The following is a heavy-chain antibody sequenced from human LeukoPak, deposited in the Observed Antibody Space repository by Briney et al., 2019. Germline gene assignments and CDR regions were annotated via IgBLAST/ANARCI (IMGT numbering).Heavy chain of an antibody. CDR1: GGSISNGSYY. CDR3: AIRGTYGSGTSGDAFDI. D-gene: IGHD3-10*01. Sequence: KPSETLSLTCTVSGGSISNGSYYWSWIRQPAGKGLEWIGRLYTSGNSNYNPSLKSRVTISIDTSKNQFSLKLRSVTAADTAVYYCAIRGTYGSGTSGDAFDIWGQGTMVTVSS. V-gene: IGHV4-61*02. CDR2: LYTSGNS. J-gene: IGHJ3*02.